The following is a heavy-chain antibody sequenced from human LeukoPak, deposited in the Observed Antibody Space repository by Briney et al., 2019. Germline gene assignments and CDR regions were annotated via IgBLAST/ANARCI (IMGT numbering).Heavy chain of an antibody. CDR1: AFTFTSFA. CDR3: AKGSSSGWSKLDY. V-gene: IGHV3-23*01. CDR2: IGGSGGGT. J-gene: IGHJ4*02. Sequence: GGSLRLSCAASAFTFTSFAMTWVRQAPGKGLEWVSTIGGSGGGTFYADSVKGRFTISRDNSKNTLYLQMNSLRVDDTAVYYCAKGSSSGWSKLDYWGQGTLVTVSS. D-gene: IGHD6-19*01.